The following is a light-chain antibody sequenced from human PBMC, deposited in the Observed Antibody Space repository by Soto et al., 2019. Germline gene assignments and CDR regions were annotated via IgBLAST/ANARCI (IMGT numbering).Light chain of an antibody. Sequence: IQMTQSPSSLSASVGDRVTITCRSSETISDYLNWYQHKPGEAPKVLISSASTLRGGVPSRFSGTGSGTDFTLTISSLQPEDVSTYYCQQTFSHLLSFGGGTKVEI. V-gene: IGKV1-39*01. CDR3: QQTFSHLLS. CDR1: ETISDY. J-gene: IGKJ4*01. CDR2: SAS.